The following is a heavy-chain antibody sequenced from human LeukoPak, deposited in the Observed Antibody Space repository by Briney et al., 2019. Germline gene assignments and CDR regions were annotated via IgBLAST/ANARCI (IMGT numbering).Heavy chain of an antibody. CDR2: VNPSGDST. Sequence: ASVKVSCKASGYTFIRYYIHWVRQAPGQGLEWMGIVNPSGDSTNYAQKFQGRVTMTRDTSTSTVYMELSSLRSEDTAVYYCARDSSSWYGGSWFDPWGQGTLVTVSS. J-gene: IGHJ5*02. V-gene: IGHV1-46*01. CDR3: ARDSSSWYGGSWFDP. CDR1: GYTFIRYY. D-gene: IGHD6-13*01.